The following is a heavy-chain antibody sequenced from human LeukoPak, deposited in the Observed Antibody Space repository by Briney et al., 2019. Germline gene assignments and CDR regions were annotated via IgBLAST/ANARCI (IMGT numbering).Heavy chain of an antibody. V-gene: IGHV1-69*06. CDR3: ATGSEWPAYYFDY. Sequence: GASVKVSSKASGGTFSSYAISWVRQAPGQGLEWMGGITPIFGTANYAQKFQGRVTITADKSTSTAYMELSSLRSEDTAVYYCATGSEWPAYYFDYWGQGTLVTVSS. CDR1: GGTFSSYA. CDR2: ITPIFGTA. D-gene: IGHD3-3*01. J-gene: IGHJ4*02.